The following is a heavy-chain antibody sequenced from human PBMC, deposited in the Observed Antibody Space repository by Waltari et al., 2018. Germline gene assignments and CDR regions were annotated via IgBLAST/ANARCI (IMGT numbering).Heavy chain of an antibody. J-gene: IGHJ3*02. CDR3: AKARSSGWELDAFDI. Sequence: EVQLVESGGGLVQPGRSLRLYCAASGFTFDDYAMHWVRQAPGKGLEWVSGISWNSGSIGYADSEKGRFTISRDNAKNSLYLQMNSLRAEDMALYYCAKARSSGWELDAFDIWGQGTMVTVSS. CDR1: GFTFDDYA. D-gene: IGHD6-19*01. V-gene: IGHV3-9*03. CDR2: ISWNSGSI.